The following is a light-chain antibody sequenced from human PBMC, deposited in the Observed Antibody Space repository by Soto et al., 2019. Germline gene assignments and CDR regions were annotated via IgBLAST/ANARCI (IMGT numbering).Light chain of an antibody. CDR1: QGISSY. CDR3: QQYYSYPRT. J-gene: IGKJ1*01. CDR2: AAS. V-gene: IGKV1-8*01. Sequence: AIRMTQSPSSFSASTGDRVTITCRASQGISSYLAWYQQKPGKAPKLLIYAASILQSGVPSRFSGSGSGTNFTLTISCLQSEDFATYYGQQYYSYPRTFGQGTKVEIK.